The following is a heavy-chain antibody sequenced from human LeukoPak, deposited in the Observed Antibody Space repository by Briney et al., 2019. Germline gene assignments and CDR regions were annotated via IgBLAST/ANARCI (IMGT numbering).Heavy chain of an antibody. V-gene: IGHV4-59*08. CDR3: GRPLSYYSDSSGDNAFDI. J-gene: IGHJ3*02. D-gene: IGHD3-22*01. Sequence: PSETLSLTCTVSGGSISSYYWSWIRQPPGKGLEWIGYISYSGSTNYNPSLKSRVTISVDTSKNQFSLKLSSVTAADTAVYYCGRPLSYYSDSSGDNAFDIWGQGTMVTVSS. CDR2: ISYSGST. CDR1: GGSISSYY.